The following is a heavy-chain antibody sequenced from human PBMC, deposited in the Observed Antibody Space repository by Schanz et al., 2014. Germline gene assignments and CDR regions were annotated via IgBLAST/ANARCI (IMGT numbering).Heavy chain of an antibody. CDR2: ISSSGTTI. Sequence: QLVGSGGGLIQPGGSLRLSCTASGFAFSSYSMNWVRQAPGKGLEWVSYISSSGTTIYYADSVKGRFTISRDNAKSSLCLRMNSLRVEDTAVYYCARLRVGYGSGIWDVWGQGTSVTVSS. CDR3: ARLRVGYGSGIWDV. J-gene: IGHJ6*02. D-gene: IGHD3-10*01. V-gene: IGHV3-48*01. CDR1: GFAFSSYS.